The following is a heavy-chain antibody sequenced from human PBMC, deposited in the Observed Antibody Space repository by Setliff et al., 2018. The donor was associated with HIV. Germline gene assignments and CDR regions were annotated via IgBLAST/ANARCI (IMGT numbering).Heavy chain of an antibody. Sequence: AASVKVSCKASGGTFSSYAISWVRQAPGQGLEWMGGIIPIFGTTNYAQKFQGRVTITTDESTTTAYMELSSLRSEDTALYYCARDHCSSSGCYEYSYYGMDVWGQGTTVTVSS. D-gene: IGHD2-2*01. J-gene: IGHJ6*02. V-gene: IGHV1-69*05. CDR2: IIPIFGTT. CDR1: GGTFSSYA. CDR3: ARDHCSSSGCYEYSYYGMDV.